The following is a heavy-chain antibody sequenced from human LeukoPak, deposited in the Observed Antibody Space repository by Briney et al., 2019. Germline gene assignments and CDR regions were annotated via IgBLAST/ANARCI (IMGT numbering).Heavy chain of an antibody. CDR3: TRHPYYFDY. J-gene: IGHJ4*02. V-gene: IGHV4-39*01. Sequence: SETLSLTCTVSGDSISSSPFKWGWIRQPPGKGLEWIGSIDYSGSTYYNPSLTSRLTISVDSSRDQFSLNLSSVTAADTAVYYCTRHPYYFDYWGQGTLVTASS. CDR1: GDSISSSPFK. CDR2: IDYSGST.